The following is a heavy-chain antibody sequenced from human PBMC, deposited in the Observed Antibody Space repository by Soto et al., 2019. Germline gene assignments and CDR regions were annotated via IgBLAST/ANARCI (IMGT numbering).Heavy chain of an antibody. Sequence: QVQLQQWGAGLLKPSETLSLTCAVYGGSFSGYYWSWIRQPPGKGLAWIGEINHSGSTNYNPSLKSRVTISVDTSKNQFSLKLSSVTAADTAVYYCARIGLRLMVRGVRAFDIWGQGTMVTVSS. D-gene: IGHD3-10*01. CDR2: INHSGST. V-gene: IGHV4-34*01. CDR1: GGSFSGYY. CDR3: ARIGLRLMVRGVRAFDI. J-gene: IGHJ3*02.